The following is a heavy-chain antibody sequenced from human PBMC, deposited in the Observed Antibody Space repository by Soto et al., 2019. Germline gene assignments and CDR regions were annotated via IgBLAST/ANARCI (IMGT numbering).Heavy chain of an antibody. D-gene: IGHD3-22*01. Sequence: QLVESGGGLVQPGGSMRLACAASGFTLSVYTMHGVRQAPGKGLEWVACIGRTSTDPYYADSLKGRFTISRDNAKNSVSLQINSLRVEDTAVYYCVRKGGYFPNGYLDSWGQGTLVTVSS. CDR2: IGRTSTDP. CDR1: GFTLSVYT. V-gene: IGHV3-48*01. J-gene: IGHJ4*02. CDR3: VRKGGYFPNGYLDS.